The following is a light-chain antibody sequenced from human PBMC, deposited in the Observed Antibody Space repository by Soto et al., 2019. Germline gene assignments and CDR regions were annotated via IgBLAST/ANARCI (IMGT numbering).Light chain of an antibody. J-gene: IGKJ1*01. V-gene: IGKV1-27*01. CDR1: QGIGNF. Sequence: GDRVTITCRASQGIGNFLAWYQQKPGKVPKLLIYAASTLQSGVPSRFSGSGSGTDFTLTISSLQPEDFASYYCQKHNSAPWTFGQGTKVEIK. CDR2: AAS. CDR3: QKHNSAPWT.